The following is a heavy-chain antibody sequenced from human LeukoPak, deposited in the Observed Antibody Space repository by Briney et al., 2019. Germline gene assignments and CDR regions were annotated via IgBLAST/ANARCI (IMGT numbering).Heavy chain of an antibody. Sequence: GGSLRLSCAASGFTFSTYAMSWVRQAPGKGLEWVSAISGSGGSTYYADSVKGRFTISRDNSKNTLYLQMNSLRAEDTAVYYCAKALFGVVTAYYYMDVWGKGTTVTVSS. CDR3: AKALFGVVTAYYYMDV. J-gene: IGHJ6*03. D-gene: IGHD3-3*01. V-gene: IGHV3-23*01. CDR1: GFTFSTYA. CDR2: ISGSGGST.